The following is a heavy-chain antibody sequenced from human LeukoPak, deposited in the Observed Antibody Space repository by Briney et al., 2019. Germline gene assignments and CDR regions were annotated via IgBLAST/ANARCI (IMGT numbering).Heavy chain of an antibody. J-gene: IGHJ4*02. CDR1: GGSISSYY. Sequence: PSETLSLTCTVSGGSISSYYWSWIRQPPGKGLEWIGYIYYSGSTNYNPSLKGRVTISVDTSKNQFSLKLSSVTAADTAVYYCARGVDTAMVWGGVYFDYWGQGTLVTVSS. V-gene: IGHV4-59*01. CDR2: IYYSGST. CDR3: ARGVDTAMVWGGVYFDY. D-gene: IGHD5-18*01.